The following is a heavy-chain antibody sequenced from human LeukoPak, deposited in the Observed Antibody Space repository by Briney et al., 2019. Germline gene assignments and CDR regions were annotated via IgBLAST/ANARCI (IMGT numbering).Heavy chain of an antibody. CDR2: IDQSGIT. J-gene: IGHJ4*02. CDR3: ARGYQYQLLYYSDY. V-gene: IGHV4-34*01. Sequence: SETLSLTCTVYGGSFSGYYWSWIRQPPGKGLEWIGKIDQSGITNYNPSLKSRVTISVDTSKRQFSLKLNSVTAADTAVYYCARGYQYQLLYYSDYWGQGALVTVSS. CDR1: GGSFSGYY. D-gene: IGHD2-2*01.